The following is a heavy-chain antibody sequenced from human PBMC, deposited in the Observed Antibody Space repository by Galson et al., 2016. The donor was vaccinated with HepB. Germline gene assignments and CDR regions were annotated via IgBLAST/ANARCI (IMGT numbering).Heavy chain of an antibody. CDR2: INPSGGTT. J-gene: IGHJ4*02. D-gene: IGHD2-8*02. Sequence: SLRLSCAASGFIVSSNYMSWVRQAPGKGLEWVSTINPSGGTTYFADSVKGRFTFSRDNSRNTLYLQMNSLRAEDTAVYYCAKSRGSTGGASYNSWQRLGVLGFDAFDLWGQGTVVTVSS. CDR1: GFIVSSNY. V-gene: IGHV3-23*01. CDR3: AKSRGSTGGASYNSWQRLGVLGFDAFDL.